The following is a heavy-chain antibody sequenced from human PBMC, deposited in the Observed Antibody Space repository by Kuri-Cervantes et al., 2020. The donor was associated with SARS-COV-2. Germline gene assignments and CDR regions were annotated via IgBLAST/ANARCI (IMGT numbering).Heavy chain of an antibody. Sequence: GESLKISCAASGFSFSSYGMSWVRQAPGKGLEWVSAISGSGGSTYYADSVKGRFTISRDNSKNTLYLQMNSLRAEDTAVYYCAGVYAMFYWGQGTLVTVSS. V-gene: IGHV3-23*01. CDR2: ISGSGGST. CDR1: GFSFSSYG. CDR3: AGVYAMFY. J-gene: IGHJ4*02. D-gene: IGHD2-8*01.